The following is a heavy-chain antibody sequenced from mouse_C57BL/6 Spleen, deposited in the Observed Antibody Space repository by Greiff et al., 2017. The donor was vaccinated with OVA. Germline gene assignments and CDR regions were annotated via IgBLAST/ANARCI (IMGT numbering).Heavy chain of an antibody. Sequence: VQLQQSGAELVRPGASVKLSCTASGFNIKDDYMHWVKQRPEQGLEWIGWIDPENGDTEYASKVQGKATITADTSSNTAYLQLSSLTSEDTAVYYCTILGQLRLRGFAYWGQGTLVTVSA. CDR3: TILGQLRLRGFAY. V-gene: IGHV14-4*01. CDR2: IDPENGDT. J-gene: IGHJ3*01. CDR1: GFNIKDDY. D-gene: IGHD3-2*02.